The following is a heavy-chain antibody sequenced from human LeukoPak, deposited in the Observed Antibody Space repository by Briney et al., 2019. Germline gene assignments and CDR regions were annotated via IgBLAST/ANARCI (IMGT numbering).Heavy chain of an antibody. CDR2: INNNGDTT. J-gene: IGHJ6*04. Sequence: GGSLRLSCAASGFTFSTYAMNWVRQAPGRGLEWVSAINNNGDTTYYADSVKGRFTISRDNGKNTLYLQMNSLRPEDTAIYYCGRGHFGLDVWGKGTTVTVSS. CDR3: GRGHFGLDV. CDR1: GFTFSTYA. V-gene: IGHV3-23*01.